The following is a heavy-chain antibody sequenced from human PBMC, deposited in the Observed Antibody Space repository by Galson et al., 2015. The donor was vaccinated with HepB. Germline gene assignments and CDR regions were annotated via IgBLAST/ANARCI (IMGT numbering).Heavy chain of an antibody. Sequence: SLRLSCAASGFTFSSYNMNWVRQAPGKGLEWISYISSSNNTINYAESVKGRFTISRDNAKNSLCLQMNSLRDEDTAVYYCARENDWSYDYWGQGTLVTVSS. J-gene: IGHJ4*02. CDR3: ARENDWSYDY. D-gene: IGHD2-21*01. CDR1: GFTFSSYN. V-gene: IGHV3-48*02. CDR2: ISSSNNTI.